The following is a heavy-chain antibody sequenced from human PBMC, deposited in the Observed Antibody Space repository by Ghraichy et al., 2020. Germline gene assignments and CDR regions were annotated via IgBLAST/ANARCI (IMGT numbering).Heavy chain of an antibody. D-gene: IGHD3-16*01. CDR1: GFTFSRYW. Sequence: GGSLRLSCAASGFTFSRYWMTWVRQAPGKGLEWVANIKHDSSEKYYVDSVKGRFTISRDDAKNTLFLQMNSLRAEDTALYYCARKGFGVPFDYWGQGTLVTVSS. J-gene: IGHJ4*02. CDR2: IKHDSSEK. V-gene: IGHV3-7*03. CDR3: ARKGFGVPFDY.